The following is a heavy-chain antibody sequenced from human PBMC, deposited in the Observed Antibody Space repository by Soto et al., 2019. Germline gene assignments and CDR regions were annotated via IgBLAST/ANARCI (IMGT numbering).Heavy chain of an antibody. V-gene: IGHV3-21*01. CDR1: GFTFSSYS. CDR3: ARDFRPRGFDP. CDR2: ISSSSSYI. Sequence: GESLKISCAASGFTFSSYSMNWVRQAPGKGLEWVSSISSSSSYIYYADSVKGRFTISRDNAKNSLYLQMNSLRAEDTAVYYCARDFRPRGFDPWGQGTLVTVSS. J-gene: IGHJ5*02.